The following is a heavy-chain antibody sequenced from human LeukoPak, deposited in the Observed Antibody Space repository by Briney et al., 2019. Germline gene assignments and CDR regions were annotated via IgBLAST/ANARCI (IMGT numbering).Heavy chain of an antibody. CDR2: FHTSGGT. CDR1: GASISSGSYF. D-gene: IGHD3-3*01. CDR3: ASTAFGVTYNWFDP. J-gene: IGHJ5*02. Sequence: SQTLSLTCTVSGASISSGSYFWSWVRQPAGKALEWIGRFHTSGGTNYNPSLESRVTISVDTSKNQFSLELTSVTAADTAVYYCASTAFGVTYNWFDPWGQGTLVTVSS. V-gene: IGHV4-61*02.